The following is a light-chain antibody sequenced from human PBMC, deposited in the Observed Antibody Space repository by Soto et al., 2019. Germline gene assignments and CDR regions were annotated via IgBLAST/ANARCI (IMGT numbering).Light chain of an antibody. CDR2: AAS. Sequence: DIQMTQSPSSLSASVGDRVTITCRASQNIGVYLNWYQHKPGKAPNLLIYAASSLQSGVPSRFSGSGSGTDFTLTINGLQAEDVAVYFCQQYHTTPFTFGPGTKVDIK. CDR3: QQYHTTPFT. V-gene: IGKV1-39*01. CDR1: QNIGVY. J-gene: IGKJ3*01.